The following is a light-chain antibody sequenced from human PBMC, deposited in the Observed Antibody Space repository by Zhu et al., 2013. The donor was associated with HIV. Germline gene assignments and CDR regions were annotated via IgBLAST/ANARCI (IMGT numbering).Light chain of an antibody. V-gene: IGKV1-5*01. CDR3: QQYNSYPTWT. Sequence: DIQMTQSPSLLSASVGDSVIITCRASQSIRTWLAWFQQKPGRAPKLLIYHASNLESGVPSRFSGRGSGTDFTLTISSLQPADVATYYCQQYNSYPTWTFGQGTKVEIK. CDR1: QSIRTW. J-gene: IGKJ1*01. CDR2: HAS.